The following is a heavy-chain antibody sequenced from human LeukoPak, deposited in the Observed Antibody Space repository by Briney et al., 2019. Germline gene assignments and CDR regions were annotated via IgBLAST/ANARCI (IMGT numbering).Heavy chain of an antibody. J-gene: IGHJ4*02. D-gene: IGHD3-9*01. V-gene: IGHV1-2*02. Sequence: GASVTVSCKASGYTFTDYYIHWVRQAPGQGLEWMGYINPKIGGTNYAQRFQGRVSMTRDTSITTAYMELRRATSDDTAVYYCARDSSRCPQIYDIATSFSTDSWGQGTLLTVSS. CDR1: GYTFTDYY. CDR3: ARDSSRCPQIYDIATSFSTDS. CDR2: INPKIGGT.